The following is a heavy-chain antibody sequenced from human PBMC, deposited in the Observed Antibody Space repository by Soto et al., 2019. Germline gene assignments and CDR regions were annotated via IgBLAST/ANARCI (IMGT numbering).Heavy chain of an antibody. J-gene: IGHJ5*02. D-gene: IGHD5-18*01. CDR1: GDSISGDNNY. CDR2: ISYSGTT. CDR3: ARGRGYSYGLDP. Sequence: SETLSLTCTVSGDSISGDNNYWSWIRQPPGEGLEWIGFISYSGTTSYSPSLKSRVAISLDTSKNQFSLSLSSVTAADTAVYYCARGRGYSYGLDPWGQGTLVTV. V-gene: IGHV4-30-4*01.